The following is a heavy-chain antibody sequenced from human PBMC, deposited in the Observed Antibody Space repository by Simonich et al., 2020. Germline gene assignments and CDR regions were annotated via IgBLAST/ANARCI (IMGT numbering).Heavy chain of an antibody. CDR1: GYTFTGYY. Sequence: QVQLVQSGAEVKKPGASVKVSCKASGYTFTGYYMHWVRQAPGQGIGWMGRINPNRGGTNYAQQLQGRVTMTRDTSISTAYMELSRLRSYDTAVYYCARGALTGDYYYMDVWGKGTTVTVSS. CDR2: INPNRGGT. J-gene: IGHJ6*03. D-gene: IGHD7-27*01. V-gene: IGHV1-2*02. CDR3: ARGALTGDYYYMDV.